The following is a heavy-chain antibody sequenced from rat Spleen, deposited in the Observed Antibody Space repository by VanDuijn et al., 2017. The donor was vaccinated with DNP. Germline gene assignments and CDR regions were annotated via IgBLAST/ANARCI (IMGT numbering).Heavy chain of an antibody. V-gene: IGHV5-7*01. CDR1: GFTFSDYY. Sequence: EVQLVESGGGLVQPGRSLKLSCAASGFTFSDYYMAWVRQAPRKGLEWVASIRYDGGSTSYRDSVKGRFTVSRDNAKNTLYLQMDSLRSEDTATYYCARPDYWGQGVMVTVSS. J-gene: IGHJ2*01. CDR2: IRYDGGST. CDR3: ARPDY.